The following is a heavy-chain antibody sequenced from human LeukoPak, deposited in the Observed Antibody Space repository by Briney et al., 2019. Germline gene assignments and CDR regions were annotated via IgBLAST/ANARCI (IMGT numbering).Heavy chain of an antibody. CDR1: GYSISSGYY. Sequence: ETLSLTCTVSGYSISSGYYWGWIRQPPGKGLEWIGYVYDSGSGNYNPSLKSRVTISVDTSKNQFSLNLNSVAAADTAVYFCARGGYIFGFWGQGTLVTVSS. D-gene: IGHD5-18*01. V-gene: IGHV4-61*01. J-gene: IGHJ4*02. CDR2: VYDSGSG. CDR3: ARGGYIFGF.